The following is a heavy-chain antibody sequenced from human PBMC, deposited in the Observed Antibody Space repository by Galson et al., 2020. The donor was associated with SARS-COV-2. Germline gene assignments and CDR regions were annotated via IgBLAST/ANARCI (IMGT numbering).Heavy chain of an antibody. CDR2: IRYNGVGT. D-gene: IGHD5-18*01. CDR3: AKRGDYSDNYGVDFQS. V-gene: IGHV3-23*01. CDR1: GFSFDNYA. J-gene: IGHJ4*02. Sequence: GGSLRLSCAASGFSFDNYAMSWVRQAPGEGLEWISTIRYNGVGTYYSDSVKGRFTISRDNSKNTLSLQMNSLRAEDTAVYYCAKRGDYSDNYGVDFQSWGQGTLVTVSS.